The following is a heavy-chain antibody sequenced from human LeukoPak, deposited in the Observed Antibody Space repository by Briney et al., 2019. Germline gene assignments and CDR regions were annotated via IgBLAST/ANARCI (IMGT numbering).Heavy chain of an antibody. D-gene: IGHD6-13*01. CDR3: TRHVFSEQQLVNFDY. CDR1: GFTLSGSA. V-gene: IGHV3-73*01. Sequence: GGSLRLSCAASGFTLSGSAMHWVRQASGKGLEWVGRIRSKANSYATAYAASVKGRFTISRDDSKNTAYLQMNSLKTEDTAVYYCTRHVFSEQQLVNFDYWGQGTLVTVSS. CDR2: IRSKANSYAT. J-gene: IGHJ4*02.